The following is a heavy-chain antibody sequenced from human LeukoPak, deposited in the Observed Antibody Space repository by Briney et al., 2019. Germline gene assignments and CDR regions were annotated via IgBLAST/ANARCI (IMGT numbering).Heavy chain of an antibody. CDR1: GGSISSYY. CDR3: ARESWTWREAFDI. D-gene: IGHD3/OR15-3a*01. V-gene: IGHV4-59*01. Sequence: PSETLSLTCTVSGGSISSYYWSWIRQPPGKGLEWIGYIYYSGSTNYNPSLKSRVTISVDTSKNQFSLKLSSVIAADTAVYYCARESWTWREAFDIWGQGTMVTVSS. J-gene: IGHJ3*02. CDR2: IYYSGST.